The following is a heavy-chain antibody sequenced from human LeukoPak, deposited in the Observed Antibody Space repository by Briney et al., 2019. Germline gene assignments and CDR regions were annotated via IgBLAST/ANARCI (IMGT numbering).Heavy chain of an antibody. Sequence: PGGSLRLSCAASGFTFSNYWVHWVRQAPGKGLVWASRINRDGSTTKYADSVKGRFTVSRDNAKNTLNLQMKSLRAEDTAVYYCARDKKSGESSEIDYWGQGTLVTVSS. V-gene: IGHV3-74*03. J-gene: IGHJ4*02. CDR1: GFTFSNYW. CDR3: ARDKKSGESSEIDY. CDR2: INRDGSTT. D-gene: IGHD3-10*01.